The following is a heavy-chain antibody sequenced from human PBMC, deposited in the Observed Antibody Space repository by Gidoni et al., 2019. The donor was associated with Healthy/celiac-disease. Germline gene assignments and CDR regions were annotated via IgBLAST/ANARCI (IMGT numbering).Heavy chain of an antibody. Sequence: EVQLVESGGGLVQPGGSLRLSCAASGFTFSSYEMNWVRQAPGKGLEWVSYISSSGSTIYYADSVKGRFTISRDNAKNSLYLQMNSLRAEDTAVYYCARGSYSGSYSFDYWGQGTLVTVSS. CDR2: ISSSGSTI. CDR1: GFTFSSYE. V-gene: IGHV3-48*03. CDR3: ARGSYSGSYSFDY. D-gene: IGHD1-26*01. J-gene: IGHJ4*02.